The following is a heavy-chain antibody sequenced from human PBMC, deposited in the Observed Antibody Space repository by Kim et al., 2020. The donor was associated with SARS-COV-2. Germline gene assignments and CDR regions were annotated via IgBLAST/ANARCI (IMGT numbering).Heavy chain of an antibody. V-gene: IGHV3-30-3*01. CDR2: ISYDGSNK. Sequence: GGSLRLSCAASGFTFSSCAIHWVRQAPGKGLEWVAVISYDGSNKNYADSVKGRFTISRDNSKNTLYLQMNILRAEDTALYDCARDPWSRLRGLTYSYYGMDVWGQGTTVTVSS. J-gene: IGHJ6*02. CDR3: ARDPWSRLRGLTYSYYGMDV. D-gene: IGHD3-10*01. CDR1: GFTFSSCA.